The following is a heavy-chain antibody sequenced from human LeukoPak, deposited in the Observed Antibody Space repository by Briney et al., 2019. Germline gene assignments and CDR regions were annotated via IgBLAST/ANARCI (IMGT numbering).Heavy chain of an antibody. J-gene: IGHJ3*02. CDR1: GFTVSSNY. CDR2: ICSGGST. CDR3: AGCTYYCDSSCSEDAFDI. Sequence: GGSLRLSCAASGFTVSSNYMSWVRQAPGKGLEWVSLICSGGSTYYADSVKGRFTISRDNSKNTLYLQMNSLRAEDTAVYYCAGCTYYCDSSCSEDAFDIWGQGTMVTVSS. V-gene: IGHV3-66*01. D-gene: IGHD3-22*01.